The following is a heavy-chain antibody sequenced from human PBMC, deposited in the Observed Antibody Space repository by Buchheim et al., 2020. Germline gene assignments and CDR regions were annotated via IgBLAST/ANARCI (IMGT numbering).Heavy chain of an antibody. CDR3: ARVLGYGKNDY. J-gene: IGHJ4*02. Sequence: QVQLQESGPGLVKPSQTLSLTCTVSGGSITSAVYYWSWIRQSPGKGLEWIGYIYYTGNAYYSPSLQSRVAISVDTSKNQFSLRLSSVTAADTAVYYCARVLGYGKNDYWGQGTL. D-gene: IGHD3-16*01. CDR1: GGSITSAVYY. V-gene: IGHV4-30-4*01. CDR2: IYYTGNA.